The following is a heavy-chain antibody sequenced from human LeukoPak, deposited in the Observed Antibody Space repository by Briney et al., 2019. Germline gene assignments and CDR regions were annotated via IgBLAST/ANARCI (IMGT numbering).Heavy chain of an antibody. V-gene: IGHV3-7*01. Sequence: GGSLRLSCAASGFTFSSYWMSWVRQAPGKGLEWVANIKQDGSEKYYVDSVKGRFTISRDNAKNSLYLQMNSLRAEDTAVYYCARESRSNHYYYGMDVWGQGTTVTVSS. CDR3: ARESRSNHYYYGMDV. CDR1: GFTFSSYW. D-gene: IGHD1-14*01. J-gene: IGHJ6*02. CDR2: IKQDGSEK.